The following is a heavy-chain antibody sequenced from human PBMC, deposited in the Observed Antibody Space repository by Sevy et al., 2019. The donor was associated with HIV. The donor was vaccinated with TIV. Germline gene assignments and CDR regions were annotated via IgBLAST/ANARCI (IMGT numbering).Heavy chain of an antibody. V-gene: IGHV3-13*01. D-gene: IGHD3-10*01. CDR2: IGTLADT. Sequence: GGSLRLSCVGSGFIFSNYDMHWVRKRTGKGLEWVASIGTLADTFYPDSVKDRFTISRENAKNSLFLQMNDLRVGDTAVYFCTRHGILPYGSGKAFDIWGRGTTVTVSS. J-gene: IGHJ3*02. CDR1: GFIFSNYD. CDR3: TRHGILPYGSGKAFDI.